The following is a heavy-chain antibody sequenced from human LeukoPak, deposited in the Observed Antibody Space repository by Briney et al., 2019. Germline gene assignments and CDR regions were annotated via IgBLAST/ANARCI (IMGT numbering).Heavy chain of an antibody. CDR3: ARHMKYSGYDYSDY. CDR1: GFTVSSNY. D-gene: IGHD5-12*01. CDR2: LYSGGIT. J-gene: IGHJ4*02. V-gene: IGHV3-66*04. Sequence: GGSLRLSCAASGFTVSSNYMSWVRQAPGKGLEWVSVLYSGGITYYADSVKGRFTISRDNSKNTLYLQMNSLRAEDTAVYYCARHMKYSGYDYSDYWGQGTLVTVSS.